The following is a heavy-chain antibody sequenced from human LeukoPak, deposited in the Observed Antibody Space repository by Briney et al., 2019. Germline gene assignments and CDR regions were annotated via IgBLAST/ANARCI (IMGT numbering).Heavy chain of an antibody. J-gene: IGHJ4*02. V-gene: IGHV3-53*01. D-gene: IGHD1-26*01. CDR3: ARGLSGSYHYFDY. CDR2: IYSGGST. CDR1: GFTVSSNY. Sequence: PGGSLRLSCAVSGFTVSSNYMSCVRQAPGKGLEWVSVIYSGGSTYYADSVKGRFTISRDNSKNTLYPQVNSLRAEDTAVYYCARGLSGSYHYFDYWGQGTLVTVSS.